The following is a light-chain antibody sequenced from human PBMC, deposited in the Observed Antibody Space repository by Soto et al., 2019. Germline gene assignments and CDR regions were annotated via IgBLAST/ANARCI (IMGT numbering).Light chain of an antibody. Sequence: QSVLTQPPSVSGAPGQRVTISCTGSYSNIVAGYEVHWYQQIPGTAPKLLISGHNNRPSGVPDRFFGSKSGTSASLTIIGLQAEDEADYYCQSYDSSLSGSGVFGGGTKVTVL. CDR1: YSNIVAGYE. CDR3: QSYDSSLSGSGV. J-gene: IGLJ3*02. CDR2: GHN. V-gene: IGLV1-40*01.